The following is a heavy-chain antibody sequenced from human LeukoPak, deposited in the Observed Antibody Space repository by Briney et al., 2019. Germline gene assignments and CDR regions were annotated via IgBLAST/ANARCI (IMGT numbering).Heavy chain of an antibody. CDR3: AKLPYGSGSYLNDY. Sequence: GGCLRLSCAASRFTFSSYGMSWVRQAPGKGLEWVSGISASGGSTYYADSVKGRFTISRDNSKNTLYLQMHSLRAEDTAVYYCAKLPYGSGSYLNDYWGQGTLVTVSS. D-gene: IGHD3-10*01. J-gene: IGHJ4*02. CDR2: ISASGGST. V-gene: IGHV3-23*01. CDR1: RFTFSSYG.